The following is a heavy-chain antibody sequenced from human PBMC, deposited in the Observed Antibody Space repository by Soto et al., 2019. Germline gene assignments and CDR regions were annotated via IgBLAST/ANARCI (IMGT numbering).Heavy chain of an antibody. V-gene: IGHV4-34*01. D-gene: IGHD3-16*01. CDR1: GGSFSGYY. CDR3: ARHGGYYFDY. Sequence: QVQLQQWGAGLLKPSETLSVTCAVYGGSFSGYYWSWIRQPQGKGLVWIGEIGHGGGTIYNPSLETRVTISEDSANNRLSLKVKSVTAADRAVYYCARHGGYYFDYWGQGAPVTVSS. J-gene: IGHJ4*02. CDR2: IGHGGGT.